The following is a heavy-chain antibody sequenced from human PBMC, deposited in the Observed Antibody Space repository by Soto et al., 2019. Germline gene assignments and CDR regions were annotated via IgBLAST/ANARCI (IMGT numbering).Heavy chain of an antibody. V-gene: IGHV1-69*12. CDR1: GGTFSSYA. D-gene: IGHD4-17*01. Sequence: QVQLVQSGAEVKKPGSSVKVSCKASGGTFSSYAISWVRQAPGQGLEWMGGIIPIFGTANYAQKFQGSVTFTADESTSKAYMELSSLRSEDTAVYYCARAMTTVTTTYWYFDLWGRGTLVTVPS. J-gene: IGHJ2*01. CDR2: IIPIFGTA. CDR3: ARAMTTVTTTYWYFDL.